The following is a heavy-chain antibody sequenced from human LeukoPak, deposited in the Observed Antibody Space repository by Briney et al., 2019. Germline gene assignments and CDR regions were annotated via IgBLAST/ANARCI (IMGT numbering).Heavy chain of an antibody. CDR1: GGSISPYY. V-gene: IGHV4-59*01. Sequence: PSETLSLTYTVSGGSISPYYWSWVRQTPGKGLEWIGYILYSGTTTNYNPSLKSRVTISVDTSKNQFSLKLSSVTAADTAVYYCARVGDWNDLVYWGQGTLVTVSS. J-gene: IGHJ4*02. D-gene: IGHD1-1*01. CDR3: ARVGDWNDLVY. CDR2: ILYSGTTT.